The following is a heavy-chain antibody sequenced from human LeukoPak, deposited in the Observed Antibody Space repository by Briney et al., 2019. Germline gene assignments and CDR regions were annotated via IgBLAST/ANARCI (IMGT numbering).Heavy chain of an antibody. D-gene: IGHD1-26*01. J-gene: IGHJ4*02. CDR3: AKYGGSYELTYFDY. Sequence: HPGGSLRPSCAASGFTFSSYAMSWVRQAPGKGLEWVSAISGSGGSTYYADSVKGRFTISRDNSKNTLYLQMNSLRAEDTAVYYCAKYGGSYELTYFDYWGQGTLVTVSS. V-gene: IGHV3-23*01. CDR2: ISGSGGST. CDR1: GFTFSSYA.